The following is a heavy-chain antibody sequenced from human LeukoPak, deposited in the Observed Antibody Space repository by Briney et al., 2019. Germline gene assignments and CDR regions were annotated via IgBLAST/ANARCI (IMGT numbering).Heavy chain of an antibody. CDR1: GFTFRSHG. CDR3: ARGHGGGSSGYYTFDY. V-gene: IGHV3-66*01. CDR2: IYSGGST. J-gene: IGHJ4*02. D-gene: IGHD3-22*01. Sequence: PGGSLRLSCAASGFTFRSHGMNWVRQAPGKGLEWVSVIYSGGSTYYADSVKGRFTISRDNSKNTLYLQMNSLRAEDTAVYYCARGHGGGSSGYYTFDYWGQGTLVTVSS.